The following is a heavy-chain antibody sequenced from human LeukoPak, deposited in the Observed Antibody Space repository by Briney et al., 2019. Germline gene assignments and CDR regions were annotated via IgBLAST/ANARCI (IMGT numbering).Heavy chain of an antibody. V-gene: IGHV5-51*01. CDR1: GYSFTTYW. CDR3: ARREGLVRGDSGYNY. CDR2: IYPGDSDT. J-gene: IGHJ4*02. D-gene: IGHD5-12*01. Sequence: GESLKISCKNSGYSFTTYWIGWVRQMPGKGLGWMGIIYPGDSDTRYSPSFQGQVTISADKSISTAYLQWSNLKASDTAIYYCARREGLVRGDSGYNYWGQGTLVTVSS.